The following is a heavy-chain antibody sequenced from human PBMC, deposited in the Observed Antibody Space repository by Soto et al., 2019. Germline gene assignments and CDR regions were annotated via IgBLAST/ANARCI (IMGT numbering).Heavy chain of an antibody. CDR3: ARHTAAAGPNPYYYYIRDV. Sequence: SETLSLTCTVSGGSISSYYWSWIRQPPGKGLEWIGYIYYSGSTNYNPSLKSRVTISVDTSKNPFSLKMSSVTAADTAVYYCARHTAAAGPNPYYYYIRDVSGKGTTVTVSS. CDR1: GGSISSYY. J-gene: IGHJ6*03. CDR2: IYYSGST. V-gene: IGHV4-59*08. D-gene: IGHD6-13*01.